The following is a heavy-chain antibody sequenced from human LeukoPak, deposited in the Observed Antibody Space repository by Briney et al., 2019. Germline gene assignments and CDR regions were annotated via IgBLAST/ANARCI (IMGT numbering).Heavy chain of an antibody. V-gene: IGHV3-30*02. D-gene: IGHD3-9*01. Sequence: PGGSLRLSCAASGFTFSSYGMHWVRQAPGKGLEWVAFIRYDGSNKYYADSVKGRFTISRDNSKNTLYLQMNSLRAGDTAVYYCATSDILTGYFDYWGQGTLVTVSS. CDR1: GFTFSSYG. CDR2: IRYDGSNK. CDR3: ATSDILTGYFDY. J-gene: IGHJ4*02.